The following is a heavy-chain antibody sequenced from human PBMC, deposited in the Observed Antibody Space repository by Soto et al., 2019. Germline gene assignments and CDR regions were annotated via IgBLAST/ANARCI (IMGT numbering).Heavy chain of an antibody. CDR3: ARRGYSYVDY. J-gene: IGHJ4*02. CDR1: GFTFSSQP. CDR2: IAESGGGA. V-gene: IGHV3-23*01. Sequence: GGSLRLSCAASGFTFSSQPMSWVRQAPGKGLEWVAAIAESGGGAAYVGSVEGRFTISRDNVKNMLYLQMNSLRVEDTAVYYCARRGYSYVDYWGQGTLVTVSS. D-gene: IGHD5-18*01.